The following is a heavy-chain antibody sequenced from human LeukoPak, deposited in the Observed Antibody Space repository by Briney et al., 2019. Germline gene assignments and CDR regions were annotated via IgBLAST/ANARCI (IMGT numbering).Heavy chain of an antibody. CDR2: FHYSGST. V-gene: IGHV4-38-2*02. CDR3: ARVYRKTYKWNDQPDY. CDR1: GYSITSAYY. Sequence: SETLSLTCTVSGYSITSAYYRGWIRQPPGKGLEWIGSFHYSGSTYYNPSLKSRVTISVNMSKNQFSLKLNSVTAADTAVYYCARVYRKTYKWNDQPDYWGQGTLVTVSS. D-gene: IGHD1-20*01. J-gene: IGHJ4*02.